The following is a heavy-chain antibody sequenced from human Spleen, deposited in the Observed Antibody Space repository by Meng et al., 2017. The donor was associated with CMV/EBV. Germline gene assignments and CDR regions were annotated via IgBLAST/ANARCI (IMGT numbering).Heavy chain of an antibody. CDR1: SYA. V-gene: IGHV3-30*04. D-gene: IGHD2-2*01. J-gene: IGHJ6*02. CDR3: ARQHAPPYQLSPSYYYGMDV. Sequence: SYARHWVRQAQGKGLEWVAGISYDGSNKYYADSGKGRFTISRDNSKNTLYLQMNSLRAEDTAVYYCARQHAPPYQLSPSYYYGMDVWGQGTTVTVSS. CDR2: ISYDGSNK.